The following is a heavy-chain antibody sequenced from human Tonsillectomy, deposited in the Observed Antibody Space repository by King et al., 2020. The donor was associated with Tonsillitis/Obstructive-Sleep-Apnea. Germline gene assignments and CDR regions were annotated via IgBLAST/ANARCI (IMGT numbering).Heavy chain of an antibody. V-gene: IGHV2-70*04. Sequence: VTLKESGPALVKPTQTLTLTCTLSGFSLSTSGMCVSWIRQPPGKALEWLARIDWDDDKFYSTSLKTRLTISKDTSKNQVVLTMTNMDPVDTATYYCAQIDIVYHYMDVWGKGTTVTVSS. CDR1: GFSLSTSGMC. J-gene: IGHJ6*03. D-gene: IGHD5-12*01. CDR2: IDWDDDK. CDR3: AQIDIVYHYMDV.